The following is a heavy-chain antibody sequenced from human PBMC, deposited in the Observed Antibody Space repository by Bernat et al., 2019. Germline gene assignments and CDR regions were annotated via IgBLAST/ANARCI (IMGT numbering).Heavy chain of an antibody. CDR2: ISYDGSNK. CDR1: GFTFSSYG. Sequence: QVQLVESGGGVVQPGRSLRLSCAASGFTFSSYGMHWVRQAPGKGLEWVAVISYDGSNKYYADSVKGRFTISRDNSKSTLYLQMNSLRAEETAVYYWAKDPASVWYGGSGDFDYWGQGTLVTVSS. V-gene: IGHV3-30*18. D-gene: IGHD1-26*01. J-gene: IGHJ4*02. CDR3: AKDPASVWYGGSGDFDY.